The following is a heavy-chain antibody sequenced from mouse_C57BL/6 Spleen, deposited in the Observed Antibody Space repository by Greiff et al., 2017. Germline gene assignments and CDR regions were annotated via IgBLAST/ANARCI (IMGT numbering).Heavy chain of an antibody. Sequence: QVQLKQPGAELVKPGASVKMSCKASGYTFTSYWITWVKQRPGQGLEWIGDIYPGSGSTNYNEKFKSKATLTVDTSSSTAYMQLISLTSEDSAVYYCANYYYGSSWFAYWGQGTLVTVSA. J-gene: IGHJ3*01. CDR2: IYPGSGST. CDR1: GYTFTSYW. V-gene: IGHV1-55*01. CDR3: ANYYYGSSWFAY. D-gene: IGHD1-1*01.